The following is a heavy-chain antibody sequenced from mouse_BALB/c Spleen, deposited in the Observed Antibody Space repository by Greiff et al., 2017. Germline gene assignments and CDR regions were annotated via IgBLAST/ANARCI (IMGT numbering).Heavy chain of an antibody. Sequence: DVQLVESGGGLVKPGGSLKLSCAASGFTFSSYAMSWVRQTPEKRLEWVASISSGGSTYYPDSVKGRFTISRDNARNILYLQMSSLRSEDTAMYYCARRGTTGLYFDYWGQGTTLTVSS. CDR1: GFTFSSYA. J-gene: IGHJ2*01. D-gene: IGHD1-1*01. V-gene: IGHV5-6-5*01. CDR3: ARRGTTGLYFDY. CDR2: ISSGGST.